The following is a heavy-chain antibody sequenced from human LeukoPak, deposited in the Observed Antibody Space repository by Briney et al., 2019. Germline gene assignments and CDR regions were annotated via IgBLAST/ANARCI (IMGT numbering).Heavy chain of an antibody. V-gene: IGHV4-34*01. CDR3: ARDRYRDGYNM. Sequence: SETLSLTCAGYGGSFSGYYWSWIRQPPGKGLEWIGEINHSGSTNYNPSLKSRVTISVDTSKNQFSLKLSSVTAADTAVYYCARDRYRDGYNMWGQGTLVTVSS. CDR1: GGSFSGYY. J-gene: IGHJ4*02. D-gene: IGHD5-24*01. CDR2: INHSGST.